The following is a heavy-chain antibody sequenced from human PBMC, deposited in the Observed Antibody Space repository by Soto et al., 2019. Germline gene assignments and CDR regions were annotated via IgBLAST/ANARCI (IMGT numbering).Heavy chain of an antibody. D-gene: IGHD3-9*01. J-gene: IGHJ4*02. CDR3: ARGPKYYDILTGYSSYFDY. CDR2: IYYSGST. V-gene: IGHV4-59*01. CDR1: GGSISSYY. Sequence: SETLSLTCTVSGGSISSYYWSWIRQPPGKGLEWIGYIYYSGSTNYNPSLKSRVTISVDTSKNQFSLKLSSVTAADTAVYYCARGPKYYDILTGYSSYFDYWGQGTLVTVSS.